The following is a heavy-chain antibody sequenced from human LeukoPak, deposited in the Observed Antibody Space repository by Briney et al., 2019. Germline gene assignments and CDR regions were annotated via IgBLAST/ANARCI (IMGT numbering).Heavy chain of an antibody. CDR2: ISYDGSNK. D-gene: IGHD3-16*02. J-gene: IGHJ1*01. Sequence: GRSLRLSCAASGFTFSNYVIHWVRQAPGKGLEWVAVISYDGSNKYYADSVKGRFTISRANSKNTLYLQMNSLRAEDTAVYYCARQGYDYVWGSYRYRGYFQHWGQGTLVTVSS. CDR1: GFTFSNYV. V-gene: IGHV3-30*03. CDR3: ARQGYDYVWGSYRYRGYFQH.